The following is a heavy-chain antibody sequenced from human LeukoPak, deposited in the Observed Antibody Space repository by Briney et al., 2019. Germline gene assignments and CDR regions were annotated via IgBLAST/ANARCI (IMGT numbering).Heavy chain of an antibody. CDR2: ISDTGGST. CDR1: GITLSNYG. V-gene: IGHV3-23*01. D-gene: IGHD3-22*01. Sequence: GGSMRLSCAVSGITLSNYGMSWVRQAPGKGLEWVAGISDTGGSTNYADSVKGRFTISRDNPKNTLYMQMNSLRAEDTAVYFCAKRGVVIRVILVGFHKQAYYFDSWGQGALVTVSS. J-gene: IGHJ4*02. CDR3: AKRGVVIRVILVGFHKQAYYFDS.